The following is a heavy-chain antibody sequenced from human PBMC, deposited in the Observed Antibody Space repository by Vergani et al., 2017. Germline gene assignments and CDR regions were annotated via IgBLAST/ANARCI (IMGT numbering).Heavy chain of an antibody. CDR1: GFTFSNAW. V-gene: IGHV3-15*01. Sequence: EVQLVESGGGLVKPGGSLRLSCAASGFTFSNAWMSWVRQAPGKGLEWVGRIKSKTDGGTTDYAAPVKGRFTISRDDSKNTLYLQMNSLKTEDTAVYYCTTGTYYDFWSGYYRGDYWGQGTLVTVSS. J-gene: IGHJ4*02. D-gene: IGHD3-3*01. CDR3: TTGTYYDFWSGYYRGDY. CDR2: IKSKTDGGTT.